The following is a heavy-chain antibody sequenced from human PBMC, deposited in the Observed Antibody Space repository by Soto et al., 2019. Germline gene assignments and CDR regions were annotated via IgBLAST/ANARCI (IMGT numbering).Heavy chain of an antibody. V-gene: IGHV3-21*01. CDR3: AREETAWPLAYGLDV. Sequence: TGGSLRLSCAASGFSFSTYSMNWVRQAPGKGLEWVSSIRTRGEVYYADSVKGRFTISRDNSKNSVSLQMNSLRGDDTAVYYCAREETAWPLAYGLDVWGQGTTVTVSS. CDR1: GFSFSTYS. CDR2: IRTRGEV. D-gene: IGHD2-21*02. J-gene: IGHJ6*02.